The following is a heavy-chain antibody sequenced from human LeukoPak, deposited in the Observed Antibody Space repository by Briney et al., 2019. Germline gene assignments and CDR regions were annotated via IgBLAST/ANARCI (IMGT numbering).Heavy chain of an antibody. J-gene: IGHJ4*02. CDR1: GYSFTSYW. CDR2: IYLGDSDT. V-gene: IGHV5-51*01. Sequence: GESLKISCKGSGYSFTSYWIGWVRQMPGKGLEWMGIIYLGDSDTKYSPSFQGQVTISADKSISTAYLQWSSLKASDTAMYYCARGDYGDFRVFYTLFDYWGQGTLVTVSS. CDR3: ARGDYGDFRVFYTLFDY. D-gene: IGHD4-17*01.